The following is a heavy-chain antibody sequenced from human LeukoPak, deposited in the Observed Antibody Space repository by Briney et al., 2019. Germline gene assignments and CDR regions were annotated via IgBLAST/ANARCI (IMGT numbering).Heavy chain of an antibody. CDR2: IKSKTDGGTT. CDR1: GGSISSYY. J-gene: IGHJ4*02. V-gene: IGHV3-15*01. CDR3: TTLYSSGWCFDY. D-gene: IGHD6-19*01. Sequence: ETLSLTCTVPGGSISSYYWSWVRQAPGKGLEWVGRIKSKTDGGTTDYAAPVKGRFTISRDDSKNTLYLQMNSLKTEDTAVYYCTTLYSSGWCFDYWGQGTLVTVSS.